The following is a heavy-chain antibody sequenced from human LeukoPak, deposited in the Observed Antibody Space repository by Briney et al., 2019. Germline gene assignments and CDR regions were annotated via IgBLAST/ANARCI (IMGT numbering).Heavy chain of an antibody. CDR3: ARGYDTSGYHYDYFDY. D-gene: IGHD3-22*01. Sequence: GGSLRLSCAASGFSFSSYGMHWVRQAPGKGLEWVAVIWYDGSNKYYADSVKGRFTISRDNSKNTLYLQMNSLRAEDTAVYYCARGYDTSGYHYDYFDYWGQGTLVTVSS. J-gene: IGHJ4*02. CDR1: GFSFSSYG. V-gene: IGHV3-33*01. CDR2: IWYDGSNK.